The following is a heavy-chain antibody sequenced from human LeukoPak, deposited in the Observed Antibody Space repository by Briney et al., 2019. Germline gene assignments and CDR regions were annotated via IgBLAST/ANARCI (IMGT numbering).Heavy chain of an antibody. V-gene: IGHV4-61*01. J-gene: IGHJ5*02. CDR1: GGSISSGSYY. CDR3: ARVFQYYDSSGGWFDP. CDR2: IYYSGST. Sequence: SETLSLTCTVSGGSISSGSYYWSWIRQPPGKGLEWIGNIYYSGSTNYNPSLKSRVTISVDTSKNQFSLKLSSVTAADTAVYYCARVFQYYDSSGGWFDPWGQGTLVTVSS. D-gene: IGHD3-22*01.